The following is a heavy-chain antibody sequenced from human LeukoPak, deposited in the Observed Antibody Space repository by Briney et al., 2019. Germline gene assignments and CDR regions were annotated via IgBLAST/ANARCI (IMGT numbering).Heavy chain of an antibody. CDR2: FSYSGSA. J-gene: IGHJ4*02. CDR1: GASITSYY. D-gene: IGHD3-22*01. CDR3: ARHRVYLGSYDSSGYYGY. V-gene: IGHV4-59*08. Sequence: SETLSLTCTVSGASITSYYWSWIRQPPGKGLEWIGFFSYSGSANYNPSLKSRVTISVDTSRNQFSLSLTSVTAADTAVYYCARHRVYLGSYDSSGYYGYWGQGTLVTVSS.